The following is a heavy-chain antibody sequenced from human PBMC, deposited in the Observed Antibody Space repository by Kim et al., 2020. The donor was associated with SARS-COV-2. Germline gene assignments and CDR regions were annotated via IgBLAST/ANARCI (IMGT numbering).Heavy chain of an antibody. Sequence: GGSLRLSCAASGFTFSIYGMHWVRQAPGRGLEWVSVISYDGSNEYYADSVKGRFTISRDNSKNTLYLQMNSLRPEDTAVYYCSKKGYWEVLRNGVDAWG. CDR3: SKKGYWEVLRNGVDA. D-gene: IGHD1-26*01. J-gene: IGHJ6*02. V-gene: IGHV3-30*18. CDR2: ISYDGSNE. CDR1: GFTFSIYG.